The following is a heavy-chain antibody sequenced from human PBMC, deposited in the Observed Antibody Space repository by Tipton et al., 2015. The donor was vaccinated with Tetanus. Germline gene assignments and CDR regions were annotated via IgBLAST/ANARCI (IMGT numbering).Heavy chain of an antibody. CDR1: GYTFISYA. V-gene: IGHV1-3*01. D-gene: IGHD1-7*01. Sequence: QSGPEVKKPGASVKVSCKASGYTFISYAIHWVRQAPGQRLEWMGWINAGNGNTKYSQKFQGRVTITSDTSASTGYMELSSLRSEDTAVYYCARGVTGTTAWFDPWGQGTLVTVSS. CDR2: INAGNGNT. J-gene: IGHJ5*02. CDR3: ARGVTGTTAWFDP.